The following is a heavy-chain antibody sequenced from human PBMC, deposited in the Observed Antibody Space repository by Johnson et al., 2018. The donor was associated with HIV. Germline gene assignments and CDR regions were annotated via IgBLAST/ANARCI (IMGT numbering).Heavy chain of an antibody. D-gene: IGHD6-19*01. J-gene: IGHJ3*02. Sequence: VQLVESGGGLVQPGGSLRLSCAASGFTFSSYAMSWVRQAPGKGLEWVSAIGTAGDTSYPGSVKGRFPISRENAKNSLYLQRNSLRAEDTAVYYCAREMGWLVRYYAVEIWGQGTMVTVSS. V-gene: IGHV3-13*01. CDR3: AREMGWLVRYYAVEI. CDR2: IGTAGDT. CDR1: GFTFSSYA.